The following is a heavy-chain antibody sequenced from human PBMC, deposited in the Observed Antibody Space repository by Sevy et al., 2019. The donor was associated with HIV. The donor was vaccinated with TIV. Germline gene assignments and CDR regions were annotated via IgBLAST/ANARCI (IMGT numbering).Heavy chain of an antibody. CDR3: TRDLYDFWSGYYYGMDV. Sequence: GGSLRLSCTASGFTFGDYAMSWVRQAPGKGLEWVGFIRSKAYGGTTEYAASVKGRFTISRDDSKSIAYLQINSLKTEDTAVYYCTRDLYDFWSGYYYGMDVWGQGTTVTVSS. CDR2: IRSKAYGGTT. V-gene: IGHV3-49*04. J-gene: IGHJ6*02. CDR1: GFTFGDYA. D-gene: IGHD3-3*01.